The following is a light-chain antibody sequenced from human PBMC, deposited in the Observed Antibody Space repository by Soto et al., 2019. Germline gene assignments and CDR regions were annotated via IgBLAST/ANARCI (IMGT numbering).Light chain of an antibody. CDR2: DTS. V-gene: IGKV3-15*01. CDR3: QQYVHWPSGT. Sequence: EIVVTQSPATLSVSPGERVTLSCRASQSVSSSLAWYQQRPGQAPRLLIYDTSTRAPGIAARFSRSGSGTDFTPTISSLQSEDVAVYYCQQYVHWPSGTFGQGTTVQIK. CDR1: QSVSSS. J-gene: IGKJ1*01.